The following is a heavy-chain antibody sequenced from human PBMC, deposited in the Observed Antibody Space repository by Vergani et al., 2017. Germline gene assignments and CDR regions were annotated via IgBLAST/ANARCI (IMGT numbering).Heavy chain of an antibody. D-gene: IGHD6-19*01. V-gene: IGHV4-34*01. CDR1: GGSFSGYY. J-gene: IGHJ4*02. CDR3: ARHFRTGQWLAPFFDY. CDR2: IYTSGST. Sequence: QVQLQQWGAGLLKPSETLSLTCAVYGGSFSGYYWSWIRQPPGKGLEWIGYIYTSGSTNYNPSLKSRVTISVDTSKNQFSLKLSSVTAADTAVYYCARHFRTGQWLAPFFDYWGQGTLVTVSS.